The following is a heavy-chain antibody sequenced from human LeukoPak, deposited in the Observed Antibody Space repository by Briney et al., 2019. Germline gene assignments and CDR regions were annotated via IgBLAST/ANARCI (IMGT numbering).Heavy chain of an antibody. Sequence: GGSLRLSCTASGFIFSTYWMTWVRQAPRKGLERVANIKQDGSVQFYMNSLKGRFSVSRDNAKNSLYLQMNGLRVEDTAVYYCTRLQIAVAGPNWFDPWGQGTLVTVSS. D-gene: IGHD6-19*01. CDR3: TRLQIAVAGPNWFDP. CDR2: IKQDGSVQ. CDR1: GFIFSTYW. J-gene: IGHJ5*02. V-gene: IGHV3-7*01.